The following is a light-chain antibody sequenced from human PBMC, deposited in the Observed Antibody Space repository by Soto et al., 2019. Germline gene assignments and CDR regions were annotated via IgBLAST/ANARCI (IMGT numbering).Light chain of an antibody. V-gene: IGLV2-14*01. J-gene: IGLJ3*02. CDR1: SSDVGGYNY. CDR3: SSYISSGTRV. Sequence: QSALTQPASVSGSPGQAITISCTGTSSDVGGYNYVSWYQQHPGKAPKLIIYDVSNRPSGVSNRFSGFKSGNTASLTISGLQAEDEADYYCSSYISSGTRVFGGGTKVTVL. CDR2: DVS.